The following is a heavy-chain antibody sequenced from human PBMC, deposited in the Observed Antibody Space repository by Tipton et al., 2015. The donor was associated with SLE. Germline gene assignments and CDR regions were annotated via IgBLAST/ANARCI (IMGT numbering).Heavy chain of an antibody. Sequence: TLSLTCTVSGASVSSHYWNWIRQTPGKGLEWIGYIHYNRDTDYHPSLKSRVTISVDTSKNQFSLELTSVTAADTAVYYCGRGRYGSSRYFQHWGQGTLVTVSS. J-gene: IGHJ1*01. D-gene: IGHD6-13*01. CDR3: GRGRYGSSRYFQH. CDR1: GASVSSHY. V-gene: IGHV4-59*08. CDR2: IHYNRDT.